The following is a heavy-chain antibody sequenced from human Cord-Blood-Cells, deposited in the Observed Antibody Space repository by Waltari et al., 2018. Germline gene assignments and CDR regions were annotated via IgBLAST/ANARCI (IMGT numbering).Heavy chain of an antibody. V-gene: IGHV4-59*01. CDR3: ARDHVGPKGPAFDI. CDR1: GGSISSYY. D-gene: IGHD3-10*02. J-gene: IGHJ3*02. CDR2: IYYSGST. Sequence: QVQLQESGPGLVKPSETLSLTCTVSGGSISSYYWSWIRQPPGKGREWIGYIYYSGSTNYNPSLKSRVTISVDTSKNQFSLKLSSVTAADTAVYYCARDHVGPKGPAFDIWGQGTMVTVSS.